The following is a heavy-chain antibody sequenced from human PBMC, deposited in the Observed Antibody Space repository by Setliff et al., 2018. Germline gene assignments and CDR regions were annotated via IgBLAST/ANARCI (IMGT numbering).Heavy chain of an antibody. CDR3: ARHVHYYYDSSGYYVDY. Sequence: PGESLKISCKGSGYSFTSYWIGWVRQMPGKGLEWMGIIYPGDSGTRYSPSFQGQVTISVDKSISTAYLQWSTLKASDTAMYYCARHVHYYYDSSGYYVDYWGQGTLVTVSS. J-gene: IGHJ4*02. D-gene: IGHD3-22*01. CDR2: IYPGDSGT. V-gene: IGHV5-51*01. CDR1: GYSFTSYW.